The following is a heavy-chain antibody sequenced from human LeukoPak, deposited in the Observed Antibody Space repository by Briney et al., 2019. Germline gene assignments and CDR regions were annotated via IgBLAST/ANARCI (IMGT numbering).Heavy chain of an antibody. V-gene: IGHV1-2*02. CDR2: INPNCGGT. J-gene: IGHJ4*02. D-gene: IGHD2-2*01. CDR3: AVGRLGYCSSTSCRSFDY. CDR1: GYTFTGYY. Sequence: ASVKVSCNASGYTFTGYYMHWVRQAPGQGLEWMGSINPNCGGTNYAQKFKGRVTITRGTSIRTPYTELNSVRSKDSAVYFCAVGRLGYCSSTSCRSFDYWDQGTLVTVSS.